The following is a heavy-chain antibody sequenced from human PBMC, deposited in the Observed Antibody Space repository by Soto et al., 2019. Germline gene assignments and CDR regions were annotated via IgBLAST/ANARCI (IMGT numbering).Heavy chain of an antibody. D-gene: IGHD3-10*02. CDR2: MSYDGSDT. CDR3: TIVRVAASARDH. J-gene: IGHJ4*02. V-gene: IGHV3-30*03. Sequence: TLSLSCVVSGFILREAGMQCVRRTPGKGLEWVAFMSYDGSDTFYADSVKGRFTISRDNSKNTLFLPMSNLRAEDTAMYYCTIVRVAASARDHWGQGTLVTVSS. CDR1: GFILREAG.